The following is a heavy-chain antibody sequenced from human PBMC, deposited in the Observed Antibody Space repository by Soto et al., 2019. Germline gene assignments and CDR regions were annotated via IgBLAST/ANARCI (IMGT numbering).Heavy chain of an antibody. V-gene: IGHV1-69*06. CDR1: GGTSTRYA. Sequence: QERLVQSGAEVRKPGSSVKVSCKVTGGTSTRYAINWVRQAPGQGLEWMGGIVPMFGTSKYAQKFQGRVTITADTSTYIAYMELRSLRSEDTAVYYCNRGSEYDLWSGYLWGQGTLVSVSS. D-gene: IGHD3-3*01. CDR2: IVPMFGTS. J-gene: IGHJ4*02. CDR3: NRGSEYDLWSGYL.